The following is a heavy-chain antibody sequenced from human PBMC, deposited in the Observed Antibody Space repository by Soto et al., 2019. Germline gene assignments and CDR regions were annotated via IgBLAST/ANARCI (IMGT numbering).Heavy chain of an antibody. D-gene: IGHD3-22*01. V-gene: IGHV4-34*01. CDR3: AKTYYYDSSGYYYDYAFDI. CDR1: GGSFSGYY. J-gene: IGHJ3*02. Sequence: SETLSLPCAVYGGSFSGYYWSWIRQPPGKGLEWIGEINHSGSTNYNPSLKSRVTISVDTSKNQFSLKLSSVTAADTAVYYCAKTYYYDSSGYYYDYAFDIWGQGTMVTVS. CDR2: INHSGST.